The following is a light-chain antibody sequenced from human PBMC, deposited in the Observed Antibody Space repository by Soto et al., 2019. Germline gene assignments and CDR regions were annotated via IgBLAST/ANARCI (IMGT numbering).Light chain of an antibody. CDR1: SSNIGAGYD. V-gene: IGLV1-40*01. CDR2: GNS. J-gene: IGLJ1*01. CDR3: QSHDSSLSAYV. Sequence: VLTQPPSVSGAPGQRVTISCTGSSSNIGAGYDVHWYQQLPGTGPKLLISGNSNRPSGVPDRFSGSRSGTSASLAITGLQAEDEADYYCQSHDSSLSAYVFGTGTKVTVL.